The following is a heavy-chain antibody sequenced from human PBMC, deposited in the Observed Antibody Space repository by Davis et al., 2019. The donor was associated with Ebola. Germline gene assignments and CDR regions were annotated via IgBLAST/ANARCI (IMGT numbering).Heavy chain of an antibody. CDR1: GFTVSSNY. CDR2: IYSGGST. Sequence: PSETLSLTCAASGFTVSSNYMSWVRQAPGKGLEWVSVIYSGGSTYYADSVKGRFTISRDNSKNTLYLQMNSLRAEDTAVYYCARAVRYPVVVTRSSRKYYFDYWGQGTRVTVSS. J-gene: IGHJ4*02. CDR3: ARAVRYPVVVTRSSRKYYFDY. D-gene: IGHD2-2*01. V-gene: IGHV3-53*05.